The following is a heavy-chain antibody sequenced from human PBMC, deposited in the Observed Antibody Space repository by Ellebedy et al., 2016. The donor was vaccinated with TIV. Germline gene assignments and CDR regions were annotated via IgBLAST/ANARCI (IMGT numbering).Heavy chain of an antibody. CDR2: INGRSSAV. D-gene: IGHD3-22*01. CDR1: GLTFSSYS. V-gene: IGHV3-48*02. Sequence: GGSLRLSCAASGLTFSSYSMNWVRQAPGKGLEWVSYINGRSSAVYYADSVKGRFTISRYNGKNSLHLQMNSLRDEDTAIYYCVRDGYFDSSGYSLGMDVWGQGTTVIVSS. CDR3: VRDGYFDSSGYSLGMDV. J-gene: IGHJ6*02.